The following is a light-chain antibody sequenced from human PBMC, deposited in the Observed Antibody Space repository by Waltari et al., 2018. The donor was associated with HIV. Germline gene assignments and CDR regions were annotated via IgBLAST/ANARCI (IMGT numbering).Light chain of an antibody. J-gene: IGLJ2*01. CDR1: RSDGGGYTY. V-gene: IGLV2-14*01. Sequence: QSALTQPASVSGSPGQSIPIPSPGTRSDGGGYTYVCWYQQYPGKAPKLIIYEVSNRPSGVSDRFSGSKSGNTASLTISGLQAEDEADYFCSSYAMTTTVLFGGGTKLTVL. CDR3: SSYAMTTTVL. CDR2: EVS.